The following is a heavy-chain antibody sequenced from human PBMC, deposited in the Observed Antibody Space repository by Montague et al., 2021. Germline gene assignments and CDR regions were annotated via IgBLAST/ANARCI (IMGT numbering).Heavy chain of an antibody. V-gene: IGHV3-23*01. CDR2: ISGSGGST. J-gene: IGHJ4*02. Sequence: SLSLSCSASGFPSSSYAMSLVRQAPGKGLEWVSAISGSGGSTYYADSVRGRFTISRDNSKNTLYLQMNSLRAEDTAVYYCANRPDITVVTLGGQGTLVTVSS. D-gene: IGHD4-23*01. CDR3: ANRPDITVVTL. CDR1: GFPSSSYA.